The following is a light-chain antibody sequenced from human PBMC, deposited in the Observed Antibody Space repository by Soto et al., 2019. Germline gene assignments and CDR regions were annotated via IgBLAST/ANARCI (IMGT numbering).Light chain of an antibody. J-gene: IGLJ2*01. CDR2: EVS. CDR1: SSDVGGYNY. V-gene: IGLV2-8*01. CDR3: SSYPGSNVV. Sequence: QSALTQPPSASGSPGQSVTISCTGTSSDVGGYNYVSWYQQHPGKAPKLLIYEVSKRHSGVPDRFSGSKSGKTASLTVSGLQAEDEADYYCSSYPGSNVVFGGGTKLTVL.